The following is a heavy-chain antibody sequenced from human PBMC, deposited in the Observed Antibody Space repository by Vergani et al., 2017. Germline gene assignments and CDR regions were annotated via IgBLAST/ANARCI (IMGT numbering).Heavy chain of an antibody. CDR2: ISSSGSTI. D-gene: IGHD3-3*01. V-gene: IGHV3-48*03. CDR1: GFTFSSYE. J-gene: IGHJ6*02. CDR3: ARAKLTYYDFWSGYYGGDYYYYGMDV. Sequence: EVQLVESGGGLVQPGGSLRLSCAASGFTFSSYEMNWVRQAPGKGLEWVSYISSSGSTIYYADSVKGRFTISRDNAKNSLYLQMNSLRAEDTAVYYCARAKLTYYDFWSGYYGGDYYYYGMDVWGQGTTVTVSS.